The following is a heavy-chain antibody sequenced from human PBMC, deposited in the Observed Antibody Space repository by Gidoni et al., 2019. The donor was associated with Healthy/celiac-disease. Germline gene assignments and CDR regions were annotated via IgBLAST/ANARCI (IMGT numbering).Heavy chain of an antibody. CDR3: AKATHSELIAPPPNYYMDV. J-gene: IGHJ6*03. D-gene: IGHD6-6*01. Sequence: TISRDNSKNTLYLQMNSLRAEDTAVYYCAKATHSELIAPPPNYYMDVWGKGTTVTVSS. V-gene: IGHV3-23*01.